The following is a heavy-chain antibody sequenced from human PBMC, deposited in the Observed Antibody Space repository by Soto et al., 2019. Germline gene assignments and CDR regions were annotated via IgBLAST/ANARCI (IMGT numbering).Heavy chain of an antibody. CDR2: ISYDGSNK. CDR3: AKQSQKYYYYGMDV. V-gene: IGHV3-30*18. J-gene: IGHJ6*02. Sequence: GGSLRLSCAASGFTFSSYGMHWVRQAPGKGLEWVAVISYDGSNKYYADSVKGRFTISRDNSKNTLYLQMNSLRAEDTAVYYCAKQSQKYYYYGMDVWGQGTTVTVSS. CDR1: GFTFSSYG.